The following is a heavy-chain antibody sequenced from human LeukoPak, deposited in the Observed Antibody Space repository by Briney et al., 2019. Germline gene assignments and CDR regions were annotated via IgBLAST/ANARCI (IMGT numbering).Heavy chain of an antibody. D-gene: IGHD6-6*01. Sequence: GGSLRLSCAASGFTFSSYWMHWVRQAPGKGLVWVSCISSDGSSIDYADSVKGRHTISRDNSKNTLYLQMTSLRAEDTAVYYCASYRYGSSLAFDIWAQGTMATVPS. V-gene: IGHV3-74*01. CDR3: ASYRYGSSLAFDI. CDR2: ISSDGSSI. J-gene: IGHJ3*02. CDR1: GFTFSSYW.